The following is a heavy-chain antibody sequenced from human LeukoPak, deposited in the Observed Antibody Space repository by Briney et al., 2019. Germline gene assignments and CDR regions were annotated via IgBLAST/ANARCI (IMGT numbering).Heavy chain of an antibody. D-gene: IGHD3-22*01. V-gene: IGHV4-59*13. J-gene: IGHJ3*02. CDR1: GGSISHYY. Sequence: PSETLSLTCSVSGGSISHYYWSWIRQSPGKGLEWVGCIYYRGSTDYNPSLKSRVTISVDTSNNQFSLKLTSVTAADTAVYYCARSGDSSGYFYAFDIWGQGTMVTVSS. CDR3: ARSGDSSGYFYAFDI. CDR2: IYYRGST.